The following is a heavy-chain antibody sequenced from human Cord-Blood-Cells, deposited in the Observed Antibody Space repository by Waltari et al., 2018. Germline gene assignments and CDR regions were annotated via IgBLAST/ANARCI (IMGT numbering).Heavy chain of an antibody. D-gene: IGHD5-18*01. V-gene: IGHV4-34*01. J-gene: IGHJ4*02. CDR2: INHSGST. Sequence: QVQLQQWGAGLLKPSETLSLTCAVYGGSFSGYYWSWIRQPPGKGLEWIGEINHSGSTNYNPSLKNRVTLSVDTSKNQFSLKLSSVTAADTAVYYCARGQLWAAPDYRGQGTLVTVSS. CDR3: ARGQLWAAPDY. CDR1: GGSFSGYY.